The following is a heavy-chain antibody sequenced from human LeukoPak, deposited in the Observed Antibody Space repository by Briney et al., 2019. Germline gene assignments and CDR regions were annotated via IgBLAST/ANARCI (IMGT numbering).Heavy chain of an antibody. J-gene: IGHJ4*02. CDR3: ARADSSSWYRYADY. Sequence: ASVTVSCKASGYTFTSYGISWVRQAPGQGLEWMGWISAYNGNTNYAQKLQGRVTMTTDTSTSTAYMELRSLRSDDTAVYYCARADSSSWYRYADYWGQGTLVTVSS. V-gene: IGHV1-18*01. CDR2: ISAYNGNT. D-gene: IGHD6-13*01. CDR1: GYTFTSYG.